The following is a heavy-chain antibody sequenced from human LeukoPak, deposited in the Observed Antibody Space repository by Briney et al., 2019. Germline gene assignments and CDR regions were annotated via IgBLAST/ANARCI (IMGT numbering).Heavy chain of an antibody. CDR1: GYTFTSYG. D-gene: IGHD6-13*01. CDR2: ISAYNGNT. Sequence: EASVKVSCKASGYTFTSYGISWVRQAPGQGLEWMGWISAYNGNTNYAQKLQGRVTMTTDTSTSTAYMELRSLRSDDTAVYYCARDLRIAAAGNFDYWGQGTLVTVSS. CDR3: ARDLRIAAAGNFDY. J-gene: IGHJ4*02. V-gene: IGHV1-18*01.